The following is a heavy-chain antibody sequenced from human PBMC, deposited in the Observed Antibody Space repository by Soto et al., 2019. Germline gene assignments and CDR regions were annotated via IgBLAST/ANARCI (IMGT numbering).Heavy chain of an antibody. D-gene: IGHD6-6*01. J-gene: IGHJ5*02. Sequence: EVQLVESGGGLVQPGGSLRLSCAASGFTFSSYWMSWVRQAPGKGLEWVANIKQDGSEKYYVDSVKGRFTISRDNAKNYLYLQMNSLRAEDTAVYYCARDWYLPGIAAPTTWFDPWGQGTLVTVSS. CDR3: ARDWYLPGIAAPTTWFDP. V-gene: IGHV3-7*05. CDR1: GFTFSSYW. CDR2: IKQDGSEK.